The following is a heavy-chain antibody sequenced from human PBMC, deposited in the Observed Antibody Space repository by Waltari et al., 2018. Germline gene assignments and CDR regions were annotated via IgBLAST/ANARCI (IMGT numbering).Heavy chain of an antibody. Sequence: QLLQSGGGFAEPGGSLRVACAASGFTSRRFSMRWLRQSPGRGLEWVAAMSGSASGKYYADSVKGRFTISTDDSKITLYLQMNSLTEDDSAIYYCAKWDTAMVGWGQGTQVTVSS. CDR3: AKWDTAMVG. J-gene: IGHJ4*02. CDR2: MSGSASGK. CDR1: GFTSRRFS. D-gene: IGHD5-18*01. V-gene: IGHV3-23*01.